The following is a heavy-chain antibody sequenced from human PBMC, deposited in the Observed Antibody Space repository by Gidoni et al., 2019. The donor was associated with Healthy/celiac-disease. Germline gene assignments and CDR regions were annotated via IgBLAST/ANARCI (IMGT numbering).Heavy chain of an antibody. J-gene: IGHJ3*02. CDR2: IWYDGSNK. Sequence: QVQLVESGGGVVQPGRSLRLPCARYGFTFSSYGMHWVRQAPGKELEWVAVIWYDGSNKYYADYVKGRFTISRDNSKNTLYLQMNSRRAEDTAVYYCARGGDYYDRSGFPTAFDIWGQGTMVTVSS. D-gene: IGHD3-22*01. CDR3: ARGGDYYDRSGFPTAFDI. CDR1: GFTFSSYG. V-gene: IGHV3-33*01.